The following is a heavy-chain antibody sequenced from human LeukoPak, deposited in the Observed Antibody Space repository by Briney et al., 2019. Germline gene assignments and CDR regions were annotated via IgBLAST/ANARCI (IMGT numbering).Heavy chain of an antibody. CDR2: IYHSGST. J-gene: IGHJ4*02. CDR3: ARVGYSYGYFDY. Sequence: SETLSLTCAVSGYSIRSGYYWGWIRQPPGKGLEWIGSIYHSGSTYYNPSLKSRVTISVDTSKNQFSLKLSSVTAADTAVYYCARVGYSYGYFDYWGQGTLVTVSS. D-gene: IGHD5-18*01. CDR1: GYSIRSGYY. V-gene: IGHV4-38-2*01.